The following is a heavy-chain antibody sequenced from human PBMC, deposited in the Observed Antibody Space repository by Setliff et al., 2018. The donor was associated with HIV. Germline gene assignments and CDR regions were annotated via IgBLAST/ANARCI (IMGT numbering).Heavy chain of an antibody. D-gene: IGHD2-15*01. CDR3: TLSIGGYCNDGNCHIGFDY. Sequence: RGESLKISCKVSGPSFATYWIGWVRQLPGKGLEWMGIIYPADSDTKYNPSFQGQVTMSADKSIRAAYLQWRSLKASDTATYYCTLSIGGYCNDGNCHIGFDYWGQGSQVTVSS. CDR1: GPSFATYW. J-gene: IGHJ4*02. V-gene: IGHV5-51*01. CDR2: IYPADSDT.